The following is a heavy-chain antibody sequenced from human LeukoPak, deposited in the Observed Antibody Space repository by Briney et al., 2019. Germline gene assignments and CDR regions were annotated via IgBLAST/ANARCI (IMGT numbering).Heavy chain of an antibody. CDR3: ARGGANTFNSYYYYSLDV. Sequence: PGGSLRLSCAASGFTVSDTYMTWVRQPPGKGLEYVSIFYSGGVTDYAASVKGRFTISRDESKNTVYLHMNNVRADDTAKYYCARGGANTFNSYYYYSLDVWGKGPTVTVSS. CDR2: FYSGGVT. V-gene: IGHV3-53*03. CDR1: GFTVSDTY. J-gene: IGHJ6*04. D-gene: IGHD3-10*01.